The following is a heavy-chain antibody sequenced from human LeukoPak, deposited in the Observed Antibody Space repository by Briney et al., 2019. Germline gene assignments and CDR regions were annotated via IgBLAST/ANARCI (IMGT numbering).Heavy chain of an antibody. CDR1: GFTFSSYG. CDR3: ARDREYYYDSSGASYFDY. D-gene: IGHD3-22*01. CDR2: IWYDGSNK. Sequence: GRSLRLSCAASGFTFSSYGMHWVRQAPGKGLEWVAVIWYDGSNKYYADSVKGRFTISRDNSKNTLYLQMNSLRAEDTAVYYCARDREYYYDSSGASYFDYWGQGTLVTVSS. J-gene: IGHJ4*02. V-gene: IGHV3-33*01.